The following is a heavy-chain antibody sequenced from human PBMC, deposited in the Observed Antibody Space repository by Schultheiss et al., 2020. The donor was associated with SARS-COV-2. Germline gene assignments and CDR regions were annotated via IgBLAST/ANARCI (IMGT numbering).Heavy chain of an antibody. Sequence: GGSLRLSCTASGFTFSDYAMSWFRQAPGKGLEWVGFIRSKAYGGTTEYAASVKGRFTISRDDSKSIAYLQMNSLKTEDTAVYYCTSSSWYLYFDYWGQGTLVTVSS. J-gene: IGHJ4*02. CDR2: IRSKAYGGTT. V-gene: IGHV3-49*03. CDR3: TSSSWYLYFDY. D-gene: IGHD6-13*01. CDR1: GFTFSDYA.